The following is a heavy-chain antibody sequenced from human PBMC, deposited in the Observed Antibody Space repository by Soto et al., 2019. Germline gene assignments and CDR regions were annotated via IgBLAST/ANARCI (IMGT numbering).Heavy chain of an antibody. CDR1: GFTFSSYG. Sequence: PGGSLRLSCAASGFTFSSYGMHWVRQAPGKGLEWVAVISYDGSNKYYADSVKGRFTISRDNSKNTLYLQMNSLRAEDTAVYYCAKDREAYYYYYVMDVWGQGTTVTVSS. J-gene: IGHJ6*02. V-gene: IGHV3-30*18. CDR3: AKDREAYYYYYVMDV. D-gene: IGHD1-26*01. CDR2: ISYDGSNK.